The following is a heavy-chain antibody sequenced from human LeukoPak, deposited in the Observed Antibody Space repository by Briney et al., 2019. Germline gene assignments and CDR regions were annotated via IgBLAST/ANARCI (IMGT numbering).Heavy chain of an antibody. J-gene: IGHJ6*02. D-gene: IGHD3-22*01. V-gene: IGHV7-4-1*02. Sequence: ASVKVSCKASGNTFSNYGLNWVRQAPGQGLEWMGWISTKTGNPMYAQGFTGRFVFSLDTSINTAYLQISSLKAEDTAVYYCARAPDYFESSENGMDVWGQGTTVIVSS. CDR3: ARAPDYFESSENGMDV. CDR2: ISTKTGNP. CDR1: GNTFSNYG.